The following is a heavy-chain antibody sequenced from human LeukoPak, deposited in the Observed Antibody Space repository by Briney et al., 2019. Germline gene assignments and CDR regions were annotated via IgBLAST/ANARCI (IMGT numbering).Heavy chain of an antibody. CDR1: GFVFSRDN. V-gene: IGHV3-69-1*01. D-gene: IGHD2-2*01. CDR2: ISENI. J-gene: IGHJ4*02. Sequence: GGSLRLSCTASGFVFSRDNMNWVRQAPGKGLEWVSHISENIYHADSVKGGFTISRDNANNYLDLQMSNLRAEDTAMYYCVREIGQPQTFYFHSWGRGTLVIVSS. CDR3: VREIGQPQTFYFHS.